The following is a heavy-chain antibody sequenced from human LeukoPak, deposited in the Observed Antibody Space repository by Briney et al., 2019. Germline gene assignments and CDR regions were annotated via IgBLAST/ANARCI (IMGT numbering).Heavy chain of an antibody. J-gene: IGHJ5*02. D-gene: IGHD2-2*01. CDR3: ARGGGYCSSTSCYWFDP. CDR1: GGSISSYY. V-gene: IGHV4-59*01. Sequence: SETLSLTCTVSGGSISSYYWSWIRQPPGKGLEWIGYIYYSGSTNYNPSLKSRVTISVDTSKNQFSLKLSSVTAADTAVYYCARGGGYCSSTSCYWFDPWGQGTLVTVSS. CDR2: IYYSGST.